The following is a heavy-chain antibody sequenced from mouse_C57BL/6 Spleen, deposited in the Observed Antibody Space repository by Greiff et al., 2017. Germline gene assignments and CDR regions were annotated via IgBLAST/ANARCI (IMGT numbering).Heavy chain of an antibody. CDR1: GYTFTSYW. CDR2: IHPNSGST. CDR3: ARPKLAYYFDY. Sequence: VKLQQPGAELVKPGASVKLSCKASGYTFTSYWMHWVKQRPGQGLEWIGMIHPNSGSTNYNEKFKSKATLTVDKSSSTAYMQLSSLTSEDSAVYYCARPKLAYYFDYWGQGTTLTVSS. V-gene: IGHV1-64*01. D-gene: IGHD4-1*01. J-gene: IGHJ2*01.